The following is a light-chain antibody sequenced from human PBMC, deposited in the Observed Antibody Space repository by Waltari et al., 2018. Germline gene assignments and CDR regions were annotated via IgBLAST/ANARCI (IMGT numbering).Light chain of an antibody. CDR3: QHYVRLPAT. Sequence: EIVLTQSPCTLSLSPGEGATLSCRASQSVSRTLAWYQQKPGQAPRLLIFGASTRATGIPDRFSGSGSGTDFSLTISRLEPEDFAVYYCQHYVRLPATFGQGTKVEIK. CDR1: QSVSRT. CDR2: GAS. V-gene: IGKV3-20*01. J-gene: IGKJ1*01.